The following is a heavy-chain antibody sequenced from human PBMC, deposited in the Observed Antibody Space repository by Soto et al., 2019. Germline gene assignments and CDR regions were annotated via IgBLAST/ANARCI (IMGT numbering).Heavy chain of an antibody. D-gene: IGHD6-13*01. Sequence: PPETMSLTCAVSGGYISSGGYSWSWIRKPPGKGLEWIGYIYHSGSTYYNPSLKSRVTISVDRSKNQFSLKLSSVTAADTAVYYCASSNIAAAGFYYYGMDVWGRGTTVTVSS. CDR3: ASSNIAAAGFYYYGMDV. CDR2: IYHSGST. CDR1: GGYISSGGYS. J-gene: IGHJ6*02. V-gene: IGHV4-30-2*02.